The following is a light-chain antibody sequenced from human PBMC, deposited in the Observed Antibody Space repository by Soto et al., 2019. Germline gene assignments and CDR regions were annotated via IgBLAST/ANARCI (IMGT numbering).Light chain of an antibody. V-gene: IGLV1-40*01. CDR2: GNS. CDR3: QSYDSSLSGVV. CDR1: SSNIGAGYD. J-gene: IGLJ2*01. Sequence: QSVLTQPPSVSGAPGQRVTISCTVSSSNIGAGYDVHWYQQPPGTAPKLLIYGNSNRPSGVPDRFSGSKSGTSASLAITGLQAEDEADYYCQSYDSSLSGVVFGGGTKLTVL.